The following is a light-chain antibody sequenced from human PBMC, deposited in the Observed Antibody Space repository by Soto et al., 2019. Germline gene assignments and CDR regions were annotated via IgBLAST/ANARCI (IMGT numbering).Light chain of an antibody. CDR2: RAS. CDR1: QSISSW. CDR3: QQCDSYPVT. V-gene: IGKV1-5*03. J-gene: IGKJ2*01. Sequence: DIQMTQSPSTLSASVGDRVTITCRASQSISSWLAWYQQKPGKVPKLLIYRASSLEGEVPSRFSGSGSGTEFTLTISSLQPDDFATYYCQQCDSYPVTFGQGTKLEIK.